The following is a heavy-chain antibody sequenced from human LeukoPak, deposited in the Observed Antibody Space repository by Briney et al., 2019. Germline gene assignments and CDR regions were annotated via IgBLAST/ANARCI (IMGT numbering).Heavy chain of an antibody. V-gene: IGHV1-69*10. CDR2: IIPIVGIA. J-gene: IGHJ4*02. CDR3: ARDGEMAAIYFDY. CDR1: GGTFSTYP. Sequence: ASVKVSCKASGGTFSTYPIIWVRQAPGQGLEWMGGIIPIVGIANYAQKFRGRVTITADKSTNTAYMELSSLRSEDTAVYYCARDGEMAAIYFDYWGQGTLVTVSS. D-gene: IGHD5-24*01.